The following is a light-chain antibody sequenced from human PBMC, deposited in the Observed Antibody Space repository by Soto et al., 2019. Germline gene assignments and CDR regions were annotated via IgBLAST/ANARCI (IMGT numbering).Light chain of an antibody. CDR3: LQFDSYPIT. J-gene: IGKJ5*01. Sequence: IQLTQSPSSLSASVGDRVIITCRASQGISSALAWCQQKPGKAPKLLIYAASSLESGVPSRFSGSGSGTDFSITISSLQPEDFATYYCLQFDSYPITFGQGTRLEIK. CDR2: AAS. V-gene: IGKV1-13*02. CDR1: QGISSA.